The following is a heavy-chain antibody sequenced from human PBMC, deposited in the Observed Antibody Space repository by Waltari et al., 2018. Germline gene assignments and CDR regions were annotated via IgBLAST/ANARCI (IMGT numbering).Heavy chain of an antibody. CDR3: TRNYGSGIQNFDY. Sequence: EVQLVESGGGLVQPGGSLKLSCAASGFPLRGPAKTWVRQASGKGLEWVGRIRSKANSYATAYAASVKGRFTISRDDSKNTAYLQMNSLKTEDTAVYYCTRNYGSGIQNFDYWGQGTLVTVSS. V-gene: IGHV3-73*01. CDR1: GFPLRGPA. J-gene: IGHJ4*02. CDR2: IRSKANSYAT. D-gene: IGHD3-10*01.